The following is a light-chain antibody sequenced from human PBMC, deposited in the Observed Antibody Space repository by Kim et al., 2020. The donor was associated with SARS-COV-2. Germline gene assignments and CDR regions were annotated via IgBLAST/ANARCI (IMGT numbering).Light chain of an antibody. CDR1: RVIDTF. V-gene: IGKV3D-20*01. Sequence: SGGDTIHFTSGGSRVIDTFLAWYQQRPGQAPRLLIDAASTRDSAIPSRCSGSGSGTEFTLTISGLEPEDVAKYHYQHNGSPITFGQGTKVDIK. J-gene: IGKJ1*01. CDR3: QHNGSPIT. CDR2: AAS.